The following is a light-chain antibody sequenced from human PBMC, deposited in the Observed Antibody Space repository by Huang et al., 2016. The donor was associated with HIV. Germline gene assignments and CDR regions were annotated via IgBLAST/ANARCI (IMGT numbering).Light chain of an antibody. V-gene: IGKV1-39*01. CDR1: QSVATY. Sequence: DIQMTQSPSSLSASVGDRVTVTCRASQSVATYLNWYQHKPDKAPKLLIYAASSLQSGVPSIFSGSGSGTNFTLTISSLQPEDFATYYCQQNYNFPPTFGQGTKVEIK. CDR3: QQNYNFPPT. J-gene: IGKJ1*01. CDR2: AAS.